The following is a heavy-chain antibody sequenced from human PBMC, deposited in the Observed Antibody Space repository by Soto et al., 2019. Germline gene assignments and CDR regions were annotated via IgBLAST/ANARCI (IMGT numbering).Heavy chain of an antibody. CDR1: GFTFSSSW. Sequence: EVQLVESGGGLLQPGGSLRLSCAASGFTFSSSWMHWVRQAPGKGLVWVSRINSDGSRTNYADSVKGRFTISRDNAKNTLYLQMNSLRAEDTALYFCARGPTGWYGYDYWGQGSLVTVSS. J-gene: IGHJ4*02. V-gene: IGHV3-74*01. D-gene: IGHD6-19*01. CDR3: ARGPTGWYGYDY. CDR2: INSDGSRT.